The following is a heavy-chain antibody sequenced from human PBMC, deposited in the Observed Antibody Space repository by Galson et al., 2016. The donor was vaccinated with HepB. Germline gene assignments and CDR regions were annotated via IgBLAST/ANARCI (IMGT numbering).Heavy chain of an antibody. CDR1: GFSFRSYA. CDR2: TSYDGGIK. J-gene: IGHJ4*02. V-gene: IGHV3-30-3*01. Sequence: SLRLSCAASGFSFRSYAMHWVRQAPGKGLEWVGLTSYDGGIKFYADSVRGRFTISRDNAKNTVYLQMNSLRAEDTAVYYCGSVFEYWGQGTLVTVSS. CDR3: GSVFEY.